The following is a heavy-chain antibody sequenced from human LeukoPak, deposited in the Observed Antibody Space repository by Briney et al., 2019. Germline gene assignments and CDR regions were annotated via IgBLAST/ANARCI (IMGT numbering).Heavy chain of an antibody. Sequence: GGSLRLSCAASGFTFSSYAMHWVRQAPGKGLEWVAVISYDGSNKYYADSVKGRFTISRDNSKNTLYLQMNSLRAEDTAVYYCARDCGSLNDYWGQGTLVTVSS. CDR3: ARDCGSLNDY. CDR2: ISYDGSNK. V-gene: IGHV3-30*04. D-gene: IGHD1-26*01. CDR1: GFTFSSYA. J-gene: IGHJ4*02.